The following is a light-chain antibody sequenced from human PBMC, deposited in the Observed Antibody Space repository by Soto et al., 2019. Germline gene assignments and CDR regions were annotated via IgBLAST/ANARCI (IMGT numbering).Light chain of an antibody. CDR1: SSDVGGYNY. J-gene: IGLJ2*01. V-gene: IGLV2-11*01. CDR2: DVS. CDR3: CSSAGSYTVV. Sequence: QSALTQPRSVSGSPGQSVTISCTGTSSDVGGYNYVSWYQQHPGKAPKLMIYDVSKRPSGVPHRFSGSKSGNTASLTISGLQAEDEADYYCCSSAGSYTVVFGGGTKLTVL.